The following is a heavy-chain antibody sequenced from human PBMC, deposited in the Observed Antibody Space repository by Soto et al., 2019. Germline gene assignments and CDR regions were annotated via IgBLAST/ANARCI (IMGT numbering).Heavy chain of an antibody. J-gene: IGHJ4*02. CDR3: ANMVRGVSPYFDY. D-gene: IGHD3-10*01. Sequence: EVQLLESGGGLVQPGGSLRLSCAASGFTFSSYAMSWVRQAPGKGLEWVSAISGSGGSTYYADSVKGRFTISRDNSKNTPYLQMNSLRAEDTAVYYCANMVRGVSPYFDYWGQGTLVTVSS. CDR1: GFTFSSYA. CDR2: ISGSGGST. V-gene: IGHV3-23*01.